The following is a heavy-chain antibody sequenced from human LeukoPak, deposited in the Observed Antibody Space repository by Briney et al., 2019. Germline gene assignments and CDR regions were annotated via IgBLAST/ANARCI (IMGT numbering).Heavy chain of an antibody. J-gene: IGHJ3*02. V-gene: IGHV3-74*01. D-gene: IGHD3-16*02. CDR3: ARNYRQFDAFDI. Sequence: GGSLRLSCAASGFTFSSYWMHWVRQTPGKGLVWVSRIKSDGSTIYADSVKGRFTISRDNAKNTLYLQMNSLRAEDTAVYYCARNYRQFDAFDIWGQGTMVTVSS. CDR1: GFTFSSYW. CDR2: IKSDGST.